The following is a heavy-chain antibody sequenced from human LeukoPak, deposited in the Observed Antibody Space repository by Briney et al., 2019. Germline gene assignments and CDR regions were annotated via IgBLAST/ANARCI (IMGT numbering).Heavy chain of an antibody. J-gene: IGHJ4*02. Sequence: ASVKVSCKASGYTFKNYGISWVRQAPGQGLEWMGWISAYNGKTNYAEKFQGRVTMTTDTSTSTVYMELRSLRSDDTAVYYCARGYGGYPDGYYFDYWGQGTLVTVSS. D-gene: IGHD4-23*01. CDR1: GYTFKNYG. CDR3: ARGYGGYPDGYYFDY. CDR2: ISAYNGKT. V-gene: IGHV1-18*01.